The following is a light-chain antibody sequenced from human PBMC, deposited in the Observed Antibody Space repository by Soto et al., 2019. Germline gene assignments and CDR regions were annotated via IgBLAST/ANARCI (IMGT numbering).Light chain of an antibody. Sequence: EIVMTQSPATLSVSPGERATLSCRASQSVSSNLAWYQQKPGQAPRLLIYGASTRATGIPARFSGSGSGTEFPLTNSRLQSEDFAVYYCQQYNNWPPLTFGGGTKVEIK. V-gene: IGKV3-15*01. CDR1: QSVSSN. CDR2: GAS. CDR3: QQYNNWPPLT. J-gene: IGKJ4*01.